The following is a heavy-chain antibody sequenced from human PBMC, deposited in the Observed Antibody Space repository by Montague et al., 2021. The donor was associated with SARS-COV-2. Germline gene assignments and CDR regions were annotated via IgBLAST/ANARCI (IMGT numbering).Heavy chain of an antibody. D-gene: IGHD7-27*01. V-gene: IGHV4-4*02. Sequence: SETLSLTCAVSGISITNRNWWSWVRQPPGKGLELLGEIYSSGNTHYDPSLQGRATMSLDKSNNQVLLSLTSVTAADTAIYYCGTGLYWYFDLRGHGTLVTVSS. CDR2: IYSSGNT. J-gene: IGHJ2*01. CDR3: GTGLYWYFDL. CDR1: GISITNRNW.